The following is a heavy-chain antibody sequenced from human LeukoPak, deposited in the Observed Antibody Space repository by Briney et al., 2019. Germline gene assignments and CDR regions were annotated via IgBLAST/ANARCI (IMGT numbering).Heavy chain of an antibody. Sequence: SETLSLTCSVSGDSINSNYWSWMRQPPGKGLEWIGYIYYGGSTNYNPSLKSRVTISVDTSKNQLSLKLSSVTAADTAVYYCARGWRSRYYFDYWGQGTLVTVSS. CDR1: GDSINSNY. J-gene: IGHJ4*02. V-gene: IGHV4-59*08. CDR2: IYYGGST. D-gene: IGHD5-24*01. CDR3: ARGWRSRYYFDY.